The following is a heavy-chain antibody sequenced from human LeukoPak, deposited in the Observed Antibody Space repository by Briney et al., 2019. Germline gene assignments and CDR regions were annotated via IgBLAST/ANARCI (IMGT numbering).Heavy chain of an antibody. D-gene: IGHD2-21*02. V-gene: IGHV1-24*01. J-gene: IGHJ4*02. Sequence: GASVKVSCKVSGYTLTELSMHWVRQAPGKGLEWMGGFDPEDGETIYAQKFQGRVTMTEDTSTDTAYKELSSLRSEDTAVYYCATGPLVVVTASLVFDYWGQGTLVTVSS. CDR3: ATGPLVVVTASLVFDY. CDR2: FDPEDGET. CDR1: GYTLTELS.